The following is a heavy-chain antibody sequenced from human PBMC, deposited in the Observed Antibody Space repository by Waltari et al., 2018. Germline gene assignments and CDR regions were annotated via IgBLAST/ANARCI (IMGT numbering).Heavy chain of an antibody. CDR2: IYHSGST. CDR1: GYSISSGYY. Sequence: QVQLQESGPGLVKPSETLSLTCAVSGYSISSGYYWGWIRQPPGKGLEWIGSIYHSGSTYYNPSLKSRVTISVDTAKNQFSLKLSSVTAADTAVYYCARGRRILGYWGQGTLVTVSS. V-gene: IGHV4-38-2*01. D-gene: IGHD2-15*01. CDR3: ARGRRILGY. J-gene: IGHJ4*02.